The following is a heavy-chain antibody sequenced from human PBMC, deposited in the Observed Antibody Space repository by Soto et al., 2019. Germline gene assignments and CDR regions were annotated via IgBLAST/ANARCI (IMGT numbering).Heavy chain of an antibody. J-gene: IGHJ4*02. D-gene: IGHD2-8*01. Sequence: GRSLRLSCAASGLTFSNSWMRWVRQAPGKGLEWVGRIKSKTDGGTTDYAAPVKGRFTISRDDSKNTLYLQMNSLKTEDTAVYYCATDLKWSFIWGQGALVTASS. CDR2: IKSKTDGGTT. V-gene: IGHV3-15*01. CDR3: ATDLKWSFI. CDR1: GLTFSNSW.